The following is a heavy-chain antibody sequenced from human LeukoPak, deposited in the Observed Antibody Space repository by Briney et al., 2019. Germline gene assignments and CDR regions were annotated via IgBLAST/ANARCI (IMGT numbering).Heavy chain of an antibody. Sequence: GGSLRLSCAASGFTFDDYVMHWARQAPGKGLEWVSGISWNSDSIAYADSVKGRFTISRDSAKNSLYLQINSLRAEDTASYYCAKGYSGSYAGVDYWGQGTLVTVSS. CDR3: AKGYSGSYAGVDY. CDR2: ISWNSDSI. CDR1: GFTFDDYV. D-gene: IGHD1-26*01. V-gene: IGHV3-9*01. J-gene: IGHJ4*02.